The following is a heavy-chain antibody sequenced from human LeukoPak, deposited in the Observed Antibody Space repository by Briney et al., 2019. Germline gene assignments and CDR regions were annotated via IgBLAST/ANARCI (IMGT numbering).Heavy chain of an antibody. Sequence: GASVKVSCKASGYTFSDYYMHWVRQAPGQGLEWMGWINPKSGDTNYAQKFQGRVTMTRDTSISTAYMELSRLISDDTAVYYCARGSRGPVYDFWSGYYTENWFDPWGQGTLVTVSS. V-gene: IGHV1-2*02. CDR1: GYTFSDYY. CDR2: INPKSGDT. D-gene: IGHD3-3*01. CDR3: ARGSRGPVYDFWSGYYTENWFDP. J-gene: IGHJ5*02.